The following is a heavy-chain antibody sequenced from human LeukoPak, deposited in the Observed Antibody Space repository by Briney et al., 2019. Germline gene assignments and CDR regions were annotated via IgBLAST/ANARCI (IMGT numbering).Heavy chain of an antibody. Sequence: GGSLRLSCAASGFTFSSYSMNWVRQAPGKGLEWVSYISSSSSTIYYADSVKGRFTISRDNAKNSLYLQMNSLRAEDTALYYCARGSGSNHRNFDYWGQGTLVTVSS. V-gene: IGHV3-48*01. D-gene: IGHD1-26*01. CDR1: GFTFSSYS. CDR3: ARGSGSNHRNFDY. J-gene: IGHJ4*02. CDR2: ISSSSSTI.